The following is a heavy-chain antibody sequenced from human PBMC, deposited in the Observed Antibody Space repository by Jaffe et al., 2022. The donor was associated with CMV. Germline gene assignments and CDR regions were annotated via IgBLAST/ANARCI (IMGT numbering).Heavy chain of an antibody. CDR3: ARVDYCSSTSCPWPGGYYYYYGMDV. CDR2: IWYDGSNK. D-gene: IGHD2-2*01. CDR1: GFTFSSYG. V-gene: IGHV3-33*01. J-gene: IGHJ6*02. Sequence: QVQLVESGGGVVQPGRSLRLSCAASGFTFSSYGMHWVRQAPGKGLEWVAVIWYDGSNKYYADSVKGRFTISRDNSKNTLYLQMNSLRAEDTAVYYCARVDYCSSTSCPWPGGYYYYYGMDVWGQGTTVTVSS.